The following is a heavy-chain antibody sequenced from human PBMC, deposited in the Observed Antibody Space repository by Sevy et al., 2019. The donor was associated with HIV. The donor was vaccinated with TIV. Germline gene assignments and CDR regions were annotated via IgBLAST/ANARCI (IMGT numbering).Heavy chain of an antibody. V-gene: IGHV3-48*01. D-gene: IGHD2-21*01. J-gene: IGHJ5*01. CDR2: ISSSSGTI. CDR1: GFTFSAYS. Sequence: GGSLRLSCAASGFTFSAYSMNWVRQAPGKGLEGVSYISSSSGTIYYADSVKGQFTISRDNAKSSLYLQMNGLRAEDTAVYYCARAGGDCYSKNECWFVSWGQGTLVTVSS. CDR3: ARAGGDCYSKNECWFVS.